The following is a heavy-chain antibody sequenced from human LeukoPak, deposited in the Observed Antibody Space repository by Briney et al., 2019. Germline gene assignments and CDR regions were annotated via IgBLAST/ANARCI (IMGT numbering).Heavy chain of an antibody. CDR1: GFTFSSYS. CDR2: ISSSSSYI. D-gene: IGHD3-22*01. V-gene: IGHV3-21*01. Sequence: GGSLRLSCAASGFTFSSYSMNWVRQAPGKGLEWVSSISSSSSYIYYADSVKGRFTISRDNAKNSLYLQMNSLRAEDTAVYYCATANVNYYDSSGSFRYWGQGTVVSVS. CDR3: ATANVNYYDSSGSFRY. J-gene: IGHJ4*02.